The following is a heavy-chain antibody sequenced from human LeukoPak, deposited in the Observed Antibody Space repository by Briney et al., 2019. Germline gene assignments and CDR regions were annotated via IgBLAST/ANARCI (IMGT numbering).Heavy chain of an antibody. Sequence: GGSLRLSCAASGFTFSSYSMNWVRQAPGKGLEWVSSISSSSSYIYYADSVKGRFTISRDNAKNSLYLQMNSLRAEDTAVYYCARETIAVAGTPDFDYWGQGTLVTVSS. CDR3: ARETIAVAGTPDFDY. J-gene: IGHJ4*02. CDR1: GFTFSSYS. CDR2: ISSSSSYI. D-gene: IGHD6-19*01. V-gene: IGHV3-21*01.